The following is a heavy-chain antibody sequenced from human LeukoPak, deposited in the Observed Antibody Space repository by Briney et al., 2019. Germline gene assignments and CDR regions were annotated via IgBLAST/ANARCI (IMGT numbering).Heavy chain of an antibody. CDR1: GDFISRYY. J-gene: IGHJ4*02. V-gene: IGHV4-59*01. Sequence: SETLSLTCTVSGDFISRYYWSWIRQPPGKGLEWIGYIYYNGGTNYNPSLRSRVTISVDTSKNHFSLRLSSVTAADTAMYYCARAGGVDTAMDANFDYWGQGTLVTVSS. D-gene: IGHD5-18*01. CDR3: ARAGGVDTAMDANFDY. CDR2: IYYNGGT.